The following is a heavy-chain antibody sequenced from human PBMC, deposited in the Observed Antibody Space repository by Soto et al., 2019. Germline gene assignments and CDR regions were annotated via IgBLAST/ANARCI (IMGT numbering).Heavy chain of an antibody. CDR1: GYTFTGYY. Sequence: GASVKVSCKASGYTFTGYYMHWVRQAPGQGLEWMGWINPNSGGTNYAQKFQGWVTMTRDTSISTAYMELSRLRSDDTAVYYCARGSIAARPRWFDPWGQGTLVTVSS. CDR3: ARGSIAARPRWFDP. V-gene: IGHV1-2*04. CDR2: INPNSGGT. J-gene: IGHJ5*02. D-gene: IGHD6-6*01.